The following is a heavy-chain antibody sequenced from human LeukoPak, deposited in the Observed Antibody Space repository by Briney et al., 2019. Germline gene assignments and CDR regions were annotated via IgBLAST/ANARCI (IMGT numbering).Heavy chain of an antibody. V-gene: IGHV4-34*09. D-gene: IGHD4-23*01. J-gene: IGHJ4*02. CDR2: IHYSGNT. CDR3: ARENNDYGGKKAFDY. CDR1: GGSFSGYY. Sequence: SETLSLTCAVYGGSFSGYYWSWIRQPPGKGLEWIGHIHYSGNTYYNPSLKSRVSISVDTSKNQFSLKLSSVTAADTAVYYCARENNDYGGKKAFDYWGQGNLVTVSS.